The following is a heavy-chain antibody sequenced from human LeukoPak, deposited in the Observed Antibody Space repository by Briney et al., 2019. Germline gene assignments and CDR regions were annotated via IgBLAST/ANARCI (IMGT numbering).Heavy chain of an antibody. D-gene: IGHD4-17*01. V-gene: IGHV3-23*01. Sequence: GGSLRLSCAASGFTFSSYAMSWVRQAPGKGLEWVSAISGSGGSTYYADSVKGRFTISRDNSKNTLYLQMNSLRTEDTAVYYCAKDGSYGDYRSYFDYWGQGTLVTVSS. CDR3: AKDGSYGDYRSYFDY. J-gene: IGHJ4*02. CDR1: GFTFSSYA. CDR2: ISGSGGST.